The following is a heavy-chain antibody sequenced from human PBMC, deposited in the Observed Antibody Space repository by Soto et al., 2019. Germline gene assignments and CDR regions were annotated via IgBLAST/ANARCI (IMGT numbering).Heavy chain of an antibody. CDR2: ISYDGSNK. CDR1: GFTFSSYG. Sequence: GGSLRLSCAASGFTFSSYGMHWVRQAPGKGLEWVAVISYDGSNKYYADSVKGRFTISRDNSKNTLYLQMNSLRAEDTAVYYCAKDLYCSSTSCYPGAAYYGMDVWGQGTTVTSP. D-gene: IGHD2-2*01. J-gene: IGHJ6*02. V-gene: IGHV3-30*18. CDR3: AKDLYCSSTSCYPGAAYYGMDV.